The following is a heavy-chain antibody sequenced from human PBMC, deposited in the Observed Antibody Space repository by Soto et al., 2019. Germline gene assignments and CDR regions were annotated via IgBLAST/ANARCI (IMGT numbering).Heavy chain of an antibody. J-gene: IGHJ6*02. V-gene: IGHV3-48*01. Sequence: LRLSCAASGFTFSSYSMNWARQAPGKGLEWVSYISSSSSTIYYADSVKGRFTISRDNAKSTLYLQMNSLRAEDTALYYCAKGRSYYYYYGVDVWGQGTKVTVSS. CDR2: ISSSSSTI. CDR3: AKGRSYYYYYGVDV. CDR1: GFTFSSYS.